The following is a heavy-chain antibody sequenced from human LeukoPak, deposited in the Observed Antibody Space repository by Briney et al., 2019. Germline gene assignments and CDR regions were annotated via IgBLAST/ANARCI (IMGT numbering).Heavy chain of an antibody. Sequence: ASVKVSCKASGYTFTSYYLYLVGQAPGQGLEWMGVINPSGGSTTSAQKFQGRVTMTRDTSTSTVYMELRSLSSEDTSVPYCATGPGPADDGGGYCFDYWGQGTLVTVSS. V-gene: IGHV1-46*01. D-gene: IGHD3-22*01. CDR2: INPSGGST. J-gene: IGHJ4*02. CDR1: GYTFTSYY. CDR3: ATGPGPADDGGGYCFDY.